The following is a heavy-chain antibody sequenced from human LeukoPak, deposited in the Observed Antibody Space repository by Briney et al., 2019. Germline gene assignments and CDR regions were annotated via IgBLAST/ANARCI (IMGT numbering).Heavy chain of an antibody. CDR2: IYSGGST. CDR3: ARGWSDNYYYYYMDV. Sequence: PGGSLRLSCAASGFTVSSNYMSWVRQAPGKGLEWVSVIYSGGSTYYADSVKGRFTISRDNSKNTLYLQMNSLRAEDTAVYYCARGWSDNYYYYYMDVWGKGTTVTISS. J-gene: IGHJ6*03. D-gene: IGHD1-26*01. V-gene: IGHV3-66*01. CDR1: GFTVSSNY.